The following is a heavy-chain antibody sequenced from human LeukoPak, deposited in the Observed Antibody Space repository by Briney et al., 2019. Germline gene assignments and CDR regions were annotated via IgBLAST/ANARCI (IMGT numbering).Heavy chain of an antibody. Sequence: GAPVKVSCKASGYTFTSYGISWVRQAPGQGLEWMGWISAYNGNTNYAQKLQGRVTMTTDTSTSTAYMELRSLRSDDTAVYYCARDLEDFSPPDYYYYGMDVWGQGTTVTVSS. CDR1: GYTFTSYG. V-gene: IGHV1-18*01. CDR2: ISAYNGNT. CDR3: ARDLEDFSPPDYYYYGMDV. J-gene: IGHJ6*02. D-gene: IGHD3-3*01.